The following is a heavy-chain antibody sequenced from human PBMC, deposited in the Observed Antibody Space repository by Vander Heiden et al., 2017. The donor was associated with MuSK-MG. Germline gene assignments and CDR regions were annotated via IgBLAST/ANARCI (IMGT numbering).Heavy chain of an antibody. CDR2: IYYSGNT. CDR1: GGSISSSSYY. V-gene: IGHV4-39*01. CDR3: GRRISVGLCPAELDY. D-gene: IGHD2-15*01. Sequence: QLQLQESGPGLVKPSETLSLTCTVSGGSISSSSYYWGWIRQPPGKGLEWIGSIYYSGNTYYNPSLWSRVTIDVDTSKNQFSLKLSSVTAADTAVYYCGRRISVGLCPAELDYWVHGTLVTVSS. J-gene: IGHJ4*01.